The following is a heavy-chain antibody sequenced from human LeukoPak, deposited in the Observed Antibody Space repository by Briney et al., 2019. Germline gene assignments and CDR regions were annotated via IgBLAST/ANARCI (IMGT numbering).Heavy chain of an antibody. V-gene: IGHV3-7*03. CDR2: IKQDGSET. D-gene: IGHD2-2*01. Sequence: GGSLRLSCAASGFTFSTYWMTWVRQAPGKGLEWVANIKQDGSETYYVDSVKGRFTISRDNAKNSLFLQMNSLRVEDTAIYYCARAPPKYIVPAASVRPGGNWGQGTLVSVSS. J-gene: IGHJ4*02. CDR1: GFTFSTYW. CDR3: ARAPPKYIVPAASVRPGGN.